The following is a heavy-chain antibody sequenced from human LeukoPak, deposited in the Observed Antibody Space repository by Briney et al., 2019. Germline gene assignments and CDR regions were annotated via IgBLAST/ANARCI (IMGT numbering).Heavy chain of an antibody. CDR3: ARGRIAARPPVALDY. V-gene: IGHV4-34*01. Sequence: PSETLSLTCAVYGGSFSGYYWSWIRQPPGKGLEWIGEINHSGSTNYNPSLKSRVTISVDTSKNQFSLKPSSVTAADTAVYYCARGRIAARPPVALDYWGQGTLVTVSS. J-gene: IGHJ4*02. CDR1: GGSFSGYY. CDR2: INHSGST. D-gene: IGHD6-6*01.